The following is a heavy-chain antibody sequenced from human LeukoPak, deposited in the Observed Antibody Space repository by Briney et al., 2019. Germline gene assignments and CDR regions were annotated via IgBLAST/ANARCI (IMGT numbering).Heavy chain of an antibody. Sequence: GGSLRLSCAASGFTFSSYEMNWVRQAPGKGLEWVSYISSSGSTIYYADSVKGRFTISRDNAKNSLYLQMNSLRAEDTAVYYCARDDGYGFDPWGQGTLVTVSS. CDR3: ARDDGYGFDP. CDR1: GFTFSSYE. D-gene: IGHD2-15*01. V-gene: IGHV3-48*03. CDR2: ISSSGSTI. J-gene: IGHJ5*02.